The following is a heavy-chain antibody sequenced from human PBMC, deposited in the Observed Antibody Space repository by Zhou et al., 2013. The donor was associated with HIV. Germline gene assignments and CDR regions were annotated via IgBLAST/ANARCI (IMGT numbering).Heavy chain of an antibody. CDR3: ASTDFGVALRGYYYYMDV. V-gene: IGHV1-69*05. CDR2: IIPIFGTA. J-gene: IGHJ6*03. D-gene: IGHD3-3*01. Sequence: QVQLVQSGAEVKKPGSSVKVSCKASGGTFSSYAISWVRQAPGQGLEWMGGIIPIFGTANYAQKFQGRVTITTDESTSTAYMELSSLRSEDTAVYYCASTDFGVALRGYYYYMDVWGKGTTVTVSS. CDR1: GGTFSSYA.